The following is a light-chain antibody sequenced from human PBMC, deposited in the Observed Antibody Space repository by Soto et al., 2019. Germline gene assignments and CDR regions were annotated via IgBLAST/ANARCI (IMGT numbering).Light chain of an antibody. CDR3: QQNISSPLT. J-gene: IGKJ1*01. CDR1: QSVSSSY. V-gene: IGKV3-20*01. Sequence: IVFSQSPGTLSLSPGERATLYCRASQSVSSSYLAWYQQKPGQAPRLLIYGASSRATGIPDRFSASGSGTDFTLTISSLELEDFAVYYCQQNISSPLTFGEGTKVDIK. CDR2: GAS.